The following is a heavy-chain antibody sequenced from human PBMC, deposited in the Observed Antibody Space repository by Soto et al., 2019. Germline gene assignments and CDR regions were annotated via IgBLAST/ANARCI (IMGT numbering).Heavy chain of an antibody. CDR3: ARESSEGDAFDI. V-gene: IGHV1-46*01. CDR2: INPSGGST. Sequence: QVQLVQSGAEVKKPGASVKVSCKASGYTFTSYYMHWVRQAPGQGLEWMGIINPSGGSTSYAQKFQCRVTMTRDTSTSTVYMELSSLRSEDTAVYYCARESSEGDAFDIWGQGTMVTVSS. CDR1: GYTFTSYY. J-gene: IGHJ3*02.